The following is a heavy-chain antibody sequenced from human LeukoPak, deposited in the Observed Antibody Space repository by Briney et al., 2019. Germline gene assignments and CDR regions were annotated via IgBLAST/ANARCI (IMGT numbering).Heavy chain of an antibody. Sequence: GGSLRLACAASGLTFSNAWMSCVSQQPGEWREWVGCIKSKTAGTTTDYAAPVKGRFTISRDDSQNTLYLQMNSLKTEDTAVYYCTTERTTPTRNWGQGTLVTVSS. CDR1: GLTFSNAW. D-gene: IGHD1-1*01. V-gene: IGHV3-15*01. J-gene: IGHJ4*02. CDR3: TTERTTPTRN. CDR2: IKSKTAGTTT.